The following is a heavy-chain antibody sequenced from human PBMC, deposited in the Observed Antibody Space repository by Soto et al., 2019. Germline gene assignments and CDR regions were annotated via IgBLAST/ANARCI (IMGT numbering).Heavy chain of an antibody. D-gene: IGHD3-22*01. CDR2: IKKDESKK. Sequence: EVQLVESGGGLVQPGESLRLSCAASGFTFSDYWMTWVRQAPGKGLEWVANIKKDESKKSYLDSVRGRFTISRDNARNSLYLPMASLRAEDTALYYWARDVSPGSGPYYLEAFDMWGQGTMVTVSS. V-gene: IGHV3-7*05. CDR3: ARDVSPGSGPYYLEAFDM. J-gene: IGHJ3*02. CDR1: GFTFSDYW.